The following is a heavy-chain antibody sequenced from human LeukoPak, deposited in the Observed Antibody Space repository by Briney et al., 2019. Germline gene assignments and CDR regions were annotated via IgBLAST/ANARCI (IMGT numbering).Heavy chain of an antibody. J-gene: IGHJ4*02. CDR2: IKQDGSEK. CDR1: GFTFSSYW. V-gene: IGHV3-7*03. CDR3: ARDFYDSRAYYHDY. D-gene: IGHD3-22*01. Sequence: PGGSLRLSCAASGFTFSSYWMSWVRQAPGKGLEWVANIKQDGSEKYYVDSVKGRFTISRDNSKNTLYLQMNSLRAEDTAVYYCARDFYDSRAYYHDYWGQGTLVTVSS.